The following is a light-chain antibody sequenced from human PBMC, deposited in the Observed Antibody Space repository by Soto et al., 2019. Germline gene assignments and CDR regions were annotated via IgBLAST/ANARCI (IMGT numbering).Light chain of an antibody. V-gene: IGKV3-15*01. J-gene: IGKJ5*01. CDR1: QSVTSN. Sequence: EIVMTQSPATLSVSPGERVTLSCRASQSVTSNLAWYQYTPGQSPRLLISGASSGATGLPSRFSGSGFGTDFTLTISSLEPGDFAVYYCQQRSNWPPLISFGQGTRLEIK. CDR2: GAS. CDR3: QQRSNWPPLIS.